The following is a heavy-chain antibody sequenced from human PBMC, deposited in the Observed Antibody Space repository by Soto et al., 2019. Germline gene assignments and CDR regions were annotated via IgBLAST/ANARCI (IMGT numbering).Heavy chain of an antibody. D-gene: IGHD3-16*01. V-gene: IGHV4-38-2*01. Sequence: PSETLSLTCAVSGYSISSGYYWGWIRQPPGKGLEWIGSIYHSGSTYYNPSLESRVTLSVDTSKNQFSLKLSSVTAADTAVYYCARVKGRFGFNWFDPWGQGTLVTVSS. CDR2: IYHSGST. CDR3: ARVKGRFGFNWFDP. CDR1: GYSISSGYY. J-gene: IGHJ5*02.